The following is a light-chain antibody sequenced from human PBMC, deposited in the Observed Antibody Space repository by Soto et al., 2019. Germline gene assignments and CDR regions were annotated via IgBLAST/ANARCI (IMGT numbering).Light chain of an antibody. CDR3: QQYNNWHT. CDR1: QSVSSN. Sequence: EIVMTQSPATLSVSPGERATLSCRASQSVSSNLAWYQQKPGQAPRLLIYGASTRATGIPARFSGSGSGTEFTLTISSLQSEDFAVYYCQQYNNWHTFGQGTTVDNK. CDR2: GAS. J-gene: IGKJ1*01. V-gene: IGKV3-15*01.